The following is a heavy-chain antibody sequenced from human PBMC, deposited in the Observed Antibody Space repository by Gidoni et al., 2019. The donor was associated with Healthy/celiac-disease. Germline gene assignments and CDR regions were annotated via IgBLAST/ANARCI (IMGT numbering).Heavy chain of an antibody. CDR3: ARGGSIGVVVAAGPWDAFDI. CDR1: GFTFSSYA. D-gene: IGHD2-15*01. Sequence: QLQLVESGGGVVQPGRSLRLSCAASGFTFSSYAMPWVRQAPGQGLEGVAVREYDGSNKYYADSVKGRFTISRDNDKNTMYLQMNSLRAEDTAVYYCARGGSIGVVVAAGPWDAFDIWGQGAMVTVSS. CDR2: REYDGSNK. V-gene: IGHV3-30-3*01. J-gene: IGHJ3*02.